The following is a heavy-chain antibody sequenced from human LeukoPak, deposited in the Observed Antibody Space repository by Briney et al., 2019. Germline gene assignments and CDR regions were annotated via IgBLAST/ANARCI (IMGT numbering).Heavy chain of an antibody. J-gene: IGHJ3*02. D-gene: IGHD6-13*01. CDR3: AKEGRRLGSSWGNDAFDI. CDR1: GFTFSSYA. Sequence: GRSLRLSCAASGFTFSSYAMHWVRQAPGKGLEWVAVISYDGSNKYYADSVKGRFTISRDNSKNTLYLQMNSLRAEDTAVYYCAKEGRRLGSSWGNDAFDIWGQGTMVTVSS. CDR2: ISYDGSNK. V-gene: IGHV3-30*04.